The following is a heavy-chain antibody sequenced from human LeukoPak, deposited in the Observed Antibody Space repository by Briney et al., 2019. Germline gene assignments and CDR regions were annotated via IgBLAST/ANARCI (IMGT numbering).Heavy chain of an antibody. D-gene: IGHD3-16*01. V-gene: IGHV4-30-2*01. CDR2: IYHSGST. J-gene: IGHJ3*02. CDR1: GGSISGGGYS. CDR3: ARNLRGGAFDI. Sequence: SQTLSLTCAVSGGSISGGGYSWSWIRQPPGKGLEWIGYIYHSGSTYYNPSLKSRVTISVDRSKNQFSLKLSSVTAADTAVYYCARNLRGGAFDIWGQGTMVTVSS.